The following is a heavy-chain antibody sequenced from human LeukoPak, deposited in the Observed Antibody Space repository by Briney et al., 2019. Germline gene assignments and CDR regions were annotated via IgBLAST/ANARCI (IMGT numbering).Heavy chain of an antibody. CDR1: GYTFTSYA. J-gene: IGHJ4*02. V-gene: IGHV7-4-1*02. Sequence: GASVKVSCKASGYTFTSYAMNWVRQAPGQGLEWMGWINTNTGNPTYAQGFTGRFVFSLDTSVSTAYLQISSLKAEDTAVYYCASTSSNYYDSSGPLDYWGQGTLVTVSS. CDR2: INTNTGNP. D-gene: IGHD3-22*01. CDR3: ASTSSNYYDSSGPLDY.